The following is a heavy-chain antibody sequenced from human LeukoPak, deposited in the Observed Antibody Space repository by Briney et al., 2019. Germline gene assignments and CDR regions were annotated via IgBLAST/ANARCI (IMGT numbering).Heavy chain of an antibody. D-gene: IGHD3-10*01. Sequence: ASVKVSCKVSGYTLTELSMHWVRQAPGKGLEWMGGFDPEDGETIYAQKFQGRVTMTEDTSTDTAYMELSSLRSEDTAVYYCASLWFGEFGNWFDPWGQGTLVTVSS. CDR3: ASLWFGEFGNWFDP. CDR1: GYTLTELS. J-gene: IGHJ5*02. CDR2: FDPEDGET. V-gene: IGHV1-24*01.